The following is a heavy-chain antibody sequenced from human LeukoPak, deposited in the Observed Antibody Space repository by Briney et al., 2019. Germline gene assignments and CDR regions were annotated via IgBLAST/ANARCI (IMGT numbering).Heavy chain of an antibody. V-gene: IGHV6-1*01. D-gene: IGHD3-10*01. CDR1: GDSVSSNSAA. CDR3: ARGLLWFGELSWGMDV. Sequence: SQTLSLTFAISGDSVSSNSAAWNWIRQSPSRGLEWLGRTYYRSKWYNDYAVSVKSRITINPDTSKNQFSLQLNSVTPEDTAVYYCARGLLWFGELSWGMDVWGQGTTVTVSS. CDR2: TYYRSKWYN. J-gene: IGHJ6*02.